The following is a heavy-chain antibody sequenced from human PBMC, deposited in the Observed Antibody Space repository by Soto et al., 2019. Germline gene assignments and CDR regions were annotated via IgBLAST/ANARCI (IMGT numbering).Heavy chain of an antibody. CDR1: GGSISSGGYY. J-gene: IGHJ6*02. CDR3: ARDGEGDYYYYYGMDV. Sequence: SETLSLTCTVSGGSISSGGYYWSRIRQHPGKGLEWIGYIYYSGSTNYNPSLKSRVTISVDTSKNQFSLKLSSVTAADTAVYYCARDGEGDYYYYYGMDVWGQGTTVTVSS. V-gene: IGHV4-61*08. CDR2: IYYSGST. D-gene: IGHD7-27*01.